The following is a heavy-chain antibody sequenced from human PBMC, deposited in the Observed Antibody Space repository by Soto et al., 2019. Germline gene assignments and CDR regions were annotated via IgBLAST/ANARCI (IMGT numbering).Heavy chain of an antibody. D-gene: IGHD7-27*01. J-gene: IGHJ4*02. V-gene: IGHV3-11*01. Sequence: QVRLVESGGGLVKPGGSLRLSCVASGFTFSDFSMTWIRQAPGKGLEWISYVSSRGHSIFYADSVKGRFTISRDNGNKTLYLQMDSLRAEDTAIYYCARDLYLTGGFFDRWGQGILVTVSS. CDR2: VSSRGHSI. CDR1: GFTFSDFS. CDR3: ARDLYLTGGFFDR.